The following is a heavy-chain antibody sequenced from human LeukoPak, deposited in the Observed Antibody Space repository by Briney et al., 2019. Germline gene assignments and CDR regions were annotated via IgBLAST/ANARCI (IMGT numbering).Heavy chain of an antibody. J-gene: IGHJ4*02. CDR2: INQDGSEK. D-gene: IGHD6-6*01. V-gene: IGHV3-7*03. Sequence: GGSLRLSCAASGVIFSRSWMNWVRQAPGKGLEWVAIINQDGSEKYYVDSVKGRFTISRDNSKNTLYLQMNSLRAEDTAVYYCARDAGIAARPLDYWGQGTLVTVSS. CDR3: ARDAGIAARPLDY. CDR1: GVIFSRSW.